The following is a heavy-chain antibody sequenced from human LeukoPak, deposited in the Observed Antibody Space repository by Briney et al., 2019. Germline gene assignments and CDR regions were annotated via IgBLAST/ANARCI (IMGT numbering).Heavy chain of an antibody. Sequence: GGSLRLSCAASGFTFSSYAMSWVRQAPGKGLEWVSAISGSGGSTYYADSVKGRFTISRDNSKNTLYLQMNNLRAEDTAVYYCARIHHSSSWYFVDWGQGTLVTVSS. CDR2: ISGSGGST. J-gene: IGHJ4*02. V-gene: IGHV3-23*01. CDR3: ARIHHSSSWYFVD. CDR1: GFTFSSYA. D-gene: IGHD6-13*01.